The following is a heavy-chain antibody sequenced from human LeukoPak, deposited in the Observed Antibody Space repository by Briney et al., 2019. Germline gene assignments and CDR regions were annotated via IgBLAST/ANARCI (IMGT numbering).Heavy chain of an antibody. CDR1: GFTFSDYA. V-gene: IGHV3-23*01. Sequence: GSLRLSCAASGFTFSDYAMSWVRQAAGKGLEWFSGISDTGRRTYYTDSVKGRFTISRDDSKKTVYLQMDTLRAEDTAIYFCARHDSFIPFWGQGTLVIVSS. D-gene: IGHD2-21*01. J-gene: IGHJ4*02. CDR2: ISDTGRRT. CDR3: ARHDSFIPF.